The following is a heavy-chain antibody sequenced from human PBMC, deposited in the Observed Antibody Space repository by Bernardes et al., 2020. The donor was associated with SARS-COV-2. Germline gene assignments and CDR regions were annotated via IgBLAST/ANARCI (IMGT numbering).Heavy chain of an antibody. CDR3: TRGVGISGEVVLYYYGLEV. D-gene: IGHD3-3*01. CDR2: IFYDGST. V-gene: IGHV4-39*01. CDR1: GDSVSSASYY. J-gene: IGHJ6*02. Sequence: SETLSLTCAVSGDSVSSASYYWGWIRQPPGKGLEWIGNIFYDGSTYYSPSLQSRVTISVEMSKNQFSLKLSSVTAADTAVYYCTRGVGISGEVVLYYYGLEVWGQGTTVTVSS.